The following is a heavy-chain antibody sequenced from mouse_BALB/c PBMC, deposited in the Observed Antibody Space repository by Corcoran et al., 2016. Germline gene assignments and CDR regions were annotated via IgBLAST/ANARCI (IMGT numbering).Heavy chain of an antibody. J-gene: IGHJ3*01. V-gene: IGHV1S136*01. Sequence: EVQLQQSGPELVKPGASVKMSCKASGYTFTSYVMHWVKQKPGQGLEWIGYINPYNDGTKYNEKFKGKATLTSDKSSSTAYMELSSLTSEDSVVYYCARTGTLSWFAYWGQGTLVTVSA. CDR2: INPYNDGT. CDR1: GYTFTSYV. CDR3: ARTGTLSWFAY. D-gene: IGHD4-1*01.